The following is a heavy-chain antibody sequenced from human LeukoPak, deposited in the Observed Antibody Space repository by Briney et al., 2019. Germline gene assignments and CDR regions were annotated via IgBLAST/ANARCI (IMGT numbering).Heavy chain of an antibody. D-gene: IGHD3-10*01. CDR3: ARDVYTRGDYGMGV. J-gene: IGHJ6*02. V-gene: IGHV3-48*03. CDR1: GFTFSTYE. CDR2: ISSSGSTK. Sequence: GGSLRLSCAASGFTFSTYEMNWVRQAPGKGLEWVLYISSSGSTKYYADSVKGRFTASRDNAKNSLFLQMNSLRAEDTAVYYCARDVYTRGDYGMGVWGQGTAVTVSS.